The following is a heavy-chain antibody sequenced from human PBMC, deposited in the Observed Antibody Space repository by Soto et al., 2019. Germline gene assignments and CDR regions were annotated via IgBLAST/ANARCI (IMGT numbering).Heavy chain of an antibody. Sequence: PSEILSLTCAVYGDSFSDSYWNWIRQPPGKGLEWIGEIDHGGRTRYNPSLKSRVTISVDASKDQFSLSLSSVTAADTAVYFCALWGYCTNAVCNWFDPWGQGTLVTVSS. CDR2: IDHGGRT. J-gene: IGHJ5*02. V-gene: IGHV4-34*01. CDR1: GDSFSDSY. D-gene: IGHD2-8*01. CDR3: ALWGYCTNAVCNWFDP.